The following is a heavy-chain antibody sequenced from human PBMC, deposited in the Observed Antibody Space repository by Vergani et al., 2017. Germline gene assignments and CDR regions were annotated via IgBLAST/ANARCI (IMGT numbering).Heavy chain of an antibody. CDR1: GFTFNQYG. J-gene: IGHJ4*02. D-gene: IGHD3-22*01. CDR3: ARDGTDIFVSSSDYSHLLYY. V-gene: IGHV3-33*01. Sequence: QVQLVESGGGVVQPGRSLRLSCAASGFTFNQYGMHWVRQAPGKGLEWVAVTWYDGNNKQYADSVKGRFTISRDNFKNTMYLQTDRLTTDDTAVYFCARDGTDIFVSSSDYSHLLYYWGQGILVTVSS. CDR2: TWYDGNNK.